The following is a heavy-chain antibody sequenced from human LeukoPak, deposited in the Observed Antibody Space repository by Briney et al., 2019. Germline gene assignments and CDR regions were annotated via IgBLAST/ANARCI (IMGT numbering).Heavy chain of an antibody. CDR1: GYTFTSYG. V-gene: IGHV1-18*01. J-gene: IGHJ5*02. Sequence: ASVKVSCKASGYTFTSYGISWVRQAPGQGLEWMGWISAYNGNTNYAQKLQGRVTMTTDTSTSTAYMELRSLRSDDTAVYCCARDVHGDYGSGWFDPWGQGTLVSVSS. D-gene: IGHD4-17*01. CDR2: ISAYNGNT. CDR3: ARDVHGDYGSGWFDP.